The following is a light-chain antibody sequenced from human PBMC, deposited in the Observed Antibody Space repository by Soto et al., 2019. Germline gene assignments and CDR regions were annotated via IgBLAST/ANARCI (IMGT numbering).Light chain of an antibody. CDR2: DAS. Sequence: DIQMTQSPSTLSASVGDRVTITCRAIHIISILLAWYQQKPGKSPKLLIYDASSLESGVPSRFRRSGSGPDFPLTIRRLQPEDFATYYCQQLNSYPITFGQGTRLEIK. J-gene: IGKJ5*01. CDR3: QQLNSYPIT. V-gene: IGKV1-5*01. CDR1: HIISIL.